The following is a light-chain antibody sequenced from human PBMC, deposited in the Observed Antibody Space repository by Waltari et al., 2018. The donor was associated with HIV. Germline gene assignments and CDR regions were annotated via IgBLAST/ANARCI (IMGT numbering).Light chain of an antibody. CDR1: QRLLHSNGYTY. V-gene: IGKV2-28*01. CDR3: MQALQTPWT. Sequence: DIVMTQSPLSLPVTPGEPASISCRSSQRLLHSNGYTYLAWYLQKPGQSPHVLIYLAANRAAGVPDMFSGSGSGTDFTLKISRVEAEDVGVYYCMQALQTPWTFGQGTKVEI. CDR2: LAA. J-gene: IGKJ1*01.